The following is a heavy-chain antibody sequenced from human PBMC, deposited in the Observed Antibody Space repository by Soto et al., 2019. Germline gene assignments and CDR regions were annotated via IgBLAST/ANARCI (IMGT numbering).Heavy chain of an antibody. Sequence: GGSLRLSCAASGFTFNNYGMHWVRQAQGKGLEWVAVIWNDGNGYYYANSVKGRFTISRDNSKNTLYLQMSSLTAEDTAVYYCARRQISPPTRGAASARGGMDVWGQGTTVTVSS. CDR1: GFTFNNYG. J-gene: IGHJ6*02. CDR3: ARRQISPPTRGAASARGGMDV. V-gene: IGHV3-33*01. CDR2: IWNDGNGY. D-gene: IGHD6-13*01.